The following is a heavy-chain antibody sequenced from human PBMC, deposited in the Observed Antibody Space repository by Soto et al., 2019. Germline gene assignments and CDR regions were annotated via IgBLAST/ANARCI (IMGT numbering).Heavy chain of an antibody. Sequence: SETLSLTCTVSGGSVNSDNFYWGWIRQPPGKGLEWIGYVFHIGNTNYSPSLKSRVTMSIDTSRNQFSLRLSSVTAADTAVYFCARHHIAVTAEFSDSWGRGNMVTVSS. V-gene: IGHV4-61*01. CDR1: GGSVNSDNFY. J-gene: IGHJ5*01. CDR3: ARHHIAVTAEFSDS. CDR2: VFHIGNT. D-gene: IGHD6-19*01.